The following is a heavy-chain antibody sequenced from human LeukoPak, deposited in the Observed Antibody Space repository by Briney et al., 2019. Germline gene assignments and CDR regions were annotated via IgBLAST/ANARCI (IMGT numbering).Heavy chain of an antibody. CDR3: AGSIPNSSGYYNAFDI. CDR1: GYTFTYRY. Sequence: ASVKVSCKASGYTFTYRYLHWVRQAPGQALEWMGWITPFNGNTYYAQKFQDRVTITRDRSMSTAYMELSSLRSEDTAMYYCAGSIPNSSGYYNAFDIWGQGTMVTVSS. CDR2: ITPFNGNT. D-gene: IGHD3-22*01. J-gene: IGHJ3*02. V-gene: IGHV1-45*02.